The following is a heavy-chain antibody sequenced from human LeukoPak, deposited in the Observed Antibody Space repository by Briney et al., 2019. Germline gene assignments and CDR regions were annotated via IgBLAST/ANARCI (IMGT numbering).Heavy chain of an antibody. Sequence: PGGSLRLSCAASGFTFSSYGMHGVRQAPGKGLEWVAFIRYDGSNKYYADSVKGRFTISRDNSKNSLYLQMNSLRAEDTALYYCAIHQAGTTVTPYQFDYWGQGTLVTVSS. CDR2: IRYDGSNK. J-gene: IGHJ4*02. D-gene: IGHD4-17*01. V-gene: IGHV3-30*02. CDR3: AIHQAGTTVTPYQFDY. CDR1: GFTFSSYG.